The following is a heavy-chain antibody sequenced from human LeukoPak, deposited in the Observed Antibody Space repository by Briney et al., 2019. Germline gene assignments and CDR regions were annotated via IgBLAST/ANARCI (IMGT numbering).Heavy chain of an antibody. V-gene: IGHV4-59*01. D-gene: IGHD6-13*01. Sequence: SETLSLTCTVSGGSISSYYWSWIRQPPGKGLEWIGYIYYSGSTNYNPSLKSRVTISVDTSKNQFSLKLSSVTAADTAVYYCARDALDHSSSWYSSRSWFDPWGQGTLVTVSS. CDR2: IYYSGST. CDR3: ARDALDHSSSWYSSRSWFDP. CDR1: GGSISSYY. J-gene: IGHJ5*02.